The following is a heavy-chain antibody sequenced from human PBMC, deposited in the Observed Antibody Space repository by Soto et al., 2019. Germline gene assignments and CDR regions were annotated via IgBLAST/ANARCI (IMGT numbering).Heavy chain of an antibody. CDR2: IYYSGST. V-gene: IGHV4-61*01. D-gene: IGHD6-13*01. Sequence: SETLSLTCTVSGGSVSSGSYYWSWIRQPPGKGLEWIGYIYYSGSTNYNPSLKSRVTISVDTSKNQFSLKLSSVTAADTAVYYCARGIAAAGTYYFDYWGQGTLVTVSS. J-gene: IGHJ4*02. CDR3: ARGIAAAGTYYFDY. CDR1: GGSVSSGSYY.